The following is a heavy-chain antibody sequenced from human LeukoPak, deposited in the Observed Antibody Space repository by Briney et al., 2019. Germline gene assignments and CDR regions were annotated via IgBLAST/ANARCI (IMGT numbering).Heavy chain of an antibody. D-gene: IGHD5-18*01. CDR1: GFTFSSYE. Sequence: GGSLRLSCAASGFTFSSYEMNWVRQAPGKGLEWLSYISRSGNAIYYADSMKGRFTISRDNAKSSLYLQMNSLRVEDTAVYYCARARVDIAMFTWLNWYFDLWGRGTLVTVSS. J-gene: IGHJ2*01. V-gene: IGHV3-48*03. CDR3: ARARVDIAMFTWLNWYFDL. CDR2: ISRSGNAI.